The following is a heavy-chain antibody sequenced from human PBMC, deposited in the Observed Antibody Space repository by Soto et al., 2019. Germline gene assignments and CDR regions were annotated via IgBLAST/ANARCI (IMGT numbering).Heavy chain of an antibody. CDR2: IYPGDSKT. J-gene: IGHJ4*02. CDR1: AYDFTSYW. V-gene: IGHV5-51*01. CDR3: SRALSNDFWIGYPFDF. Sequence: VESLKISSKGSAYDFTSYWIRWVRQMPGRGLEWMGIIYPGDSKTRYSPPFQGQVTISADKSINTAFLQWSSLKASDTAMYYCSRALSNDFWIGYPFDFCGPGTLVTVSS. D-gene: IGHD3-3*01.